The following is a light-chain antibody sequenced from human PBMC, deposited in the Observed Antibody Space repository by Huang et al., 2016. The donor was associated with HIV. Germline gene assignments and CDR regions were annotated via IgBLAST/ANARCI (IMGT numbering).Light chain of an antibody. CDR2: DTS. J-gene: IGKJ2*01. Sequence: EIVLTPSPGTLSLSPGERASLSCRASQSLMSRYLAGYQQKPGQAPRLLIYDTSIRTADNPDRFIGSGSGTDFTLTISRLEPDVFAIYYCQQYGSSPPYTFGQGTRLEIK. CDR3: QQYGSSPPYT. CDR1: QSLMSRY. V-gene: IGKV3-20*01.